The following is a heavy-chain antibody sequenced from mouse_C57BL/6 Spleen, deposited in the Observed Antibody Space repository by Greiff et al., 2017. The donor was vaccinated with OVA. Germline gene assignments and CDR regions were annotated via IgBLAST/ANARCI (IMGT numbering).Heavy chain of an antibody. CDR3: ARCGYYGSSYRFAY. V-gene: IGHV1-9*01. D-gene: IGHD1-1*01. Sequence: VQLQQSGAELMKPGASVKLSCTATGYTFTGYWIEWVKQRPEHGLEWIGEILPGSGSTNYNEKFKGQATVTADTSSNTDYMQLSSLTTEDSAIYYGARCGYYGSSYRFAYWGQGTLVTVSA. CDR1: GYTFTGYW. CDR2: ILPGSGST. J-gene: IGHJ3*01.